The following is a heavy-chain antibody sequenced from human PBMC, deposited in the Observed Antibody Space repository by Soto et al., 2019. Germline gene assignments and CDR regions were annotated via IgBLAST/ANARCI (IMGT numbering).Heavy chain of an antibody. V-gene: IGHV3-73*01. CDR1: GFTFSGSA. J-gene: IGHJ4*02. CDR2: IRSKANSYAT. Sequence: GGSLRLSCDASGFTFSGSAMHWVRQASGKGLEWVGRIRSKANSYATAYAASVKGRFSISRDESKNTAYLQMTSLKTEDTAVSYCTSPSPDDMIRKWGQGTQVTVSS. D-gene: IGHD3-22*01. CDR3: TSPSPDDMIRK.